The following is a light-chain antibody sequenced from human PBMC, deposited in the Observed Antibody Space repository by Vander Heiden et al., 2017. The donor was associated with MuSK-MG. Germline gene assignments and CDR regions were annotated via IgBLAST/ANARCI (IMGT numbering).Light chain of an antibody. V-gene: IGKV1-12*01. Sequence: DIQMTQSPSSVSASVGDTVTITCRASQGLNSWLAWYQQKPGKAPNLLIYAASSLQRGVPSRFSGTGSGTHFTLTISDLRPEDFATYYCQQADNFLRFTFGHGTKVEVK. J-gene: IGKJ3*01. CDR2: AAS. CDR3: QQADNFLRFT. CDR1: QGLNSW.